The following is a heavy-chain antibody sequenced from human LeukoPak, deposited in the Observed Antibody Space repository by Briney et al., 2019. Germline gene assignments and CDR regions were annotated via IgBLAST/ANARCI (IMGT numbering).Heavy chain of an antibody. Sequence: GGSLRLSCAASGFTFSGSAMHWVRQASGKGLEWVGRIRSKANSYATAYAASVKGRFTISRDDSKNTAYLQMNSLKTEDTAVYYCAKGFRSIDYWGQGTLVTVSS. CDR3: AKGFRSIDY. CDR1: GFTFSGSA. V-gene: IGHV3-73*01. J-gene: IGHJ4*02. CDR2: IRSKANSYAT.